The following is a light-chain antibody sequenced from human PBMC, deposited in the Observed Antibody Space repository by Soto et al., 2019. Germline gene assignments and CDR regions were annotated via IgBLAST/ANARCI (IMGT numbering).Light chain of an antibody. V-gene: IGKV1-9*01. CDR2: APS. J-gene: IGKJ5*01. CDR1: QGIDTS. Sequence: IRWTQYQSSLSASVGDRVTITCRASQGIDTSLAWYQQKPGKAPKPLIYAPSNFQSGVPSRFSGSGSGTHFTLTICCLQPEDFAPYYSPQPPGYPITFGQGTRLEIK. CDR3: PQPPGYPIT.